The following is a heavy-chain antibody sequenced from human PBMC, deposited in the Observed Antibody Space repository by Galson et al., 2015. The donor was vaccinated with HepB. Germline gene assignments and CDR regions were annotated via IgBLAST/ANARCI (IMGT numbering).Heavy chain of an antibody. CDR1: GFTFSSYA. V-gene: IGHV3-23*01. D-gene: IGHD4-11*01. J-gene: IGHJ4*02. Sequence: SLRLSCAASGFTFSSYAMSWVRQAPGKGLEWVSAISGGGGSTYCADSVKGRFTISRDNSKNTLYLQMNSLRAEDTAVYYCAKSKLSLQGRVDFDYWGQGTLVTVS. CDR2: ISGGGGST. CDR3: AKSKLSLQGRVDFDY.